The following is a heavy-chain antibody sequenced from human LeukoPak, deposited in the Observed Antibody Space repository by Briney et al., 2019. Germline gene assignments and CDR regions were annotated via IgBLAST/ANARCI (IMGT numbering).Heavy chain of an antibody. CDR1: GGSISSSSYY. CDR2: IYYTGST. D-gene: IGHD1-26*01. V-gene: IGHV4-39*01. Sequence: SETLSLTCTVSGGSISSSSYYWGWIRQPPGKGLEWIGSIYYTGSTYYNPSLKSRVTISVDTSKNQFSLKLSSVTAADTAVYYCARGGSYYPFDYWGQGTLVTVSS. CDR3: ARGGSYYPFDY. J-gene: IGHJ4*02.